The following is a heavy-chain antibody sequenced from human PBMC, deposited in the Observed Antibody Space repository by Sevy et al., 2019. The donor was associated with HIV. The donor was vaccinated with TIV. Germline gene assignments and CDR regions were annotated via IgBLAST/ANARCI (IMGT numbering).Heavy chain of an antibody. Sequence: SETLSLTCTVSGGSISSGGYYWSWIRQHPGKGLEWIGYIYYSGSTYYNPSLKSRVTISVDTSKNQFSLKRSSVTAADTAVYYCARETRYYDYVWGIDAFDIWGQGTMVTVSS. D-gene: IGHD3-16*01. CDR1: GGSISSGGYY. V-gene: IGHV4-31*03. CDR2: IYYSGST. CDR3: ARETRYYDYVWGIDAFDI. J-gene: IGHJ3*02.